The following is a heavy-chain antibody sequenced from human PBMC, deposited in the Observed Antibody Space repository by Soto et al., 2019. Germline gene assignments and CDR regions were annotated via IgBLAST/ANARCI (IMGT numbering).Heavy chain of an antibody. D-gene: IGHD3-22*01. CDR3: AKALGGQIVDY. Sequence: QVQLVQSGAEVKKPGASVKVSCKASGYTFTSYGISWVRQAPGQGLEWMGWISGYNGNTKYAQKRQGRFPMPTTTSTRTAYMELRSQRPDATAVHYRAKALGGQIVDYRAQGTLVTAAS. CDR1: GYTFTSYG. CDR2: ISGYNGNT. V-gene: IGHV1-18*01. J-gene: IGHJ4*02.